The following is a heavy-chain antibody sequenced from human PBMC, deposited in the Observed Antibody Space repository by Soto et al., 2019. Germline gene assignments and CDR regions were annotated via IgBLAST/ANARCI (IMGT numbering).Heavy chain of an antibody. V-gene: IGHV4-30-4*01. CDR3: ARDGDYYDSSGYYIPGGY. CDR2: IYYSGST. D-gene: IGHD3-22*01. Sequence: QVQLQESGPGLVKPSQTLSLTCTVSGGSISSGDYYWSWIRQPPGKGLEWIGYIYYSGSTYYNPSLKSRVTISVDTSKNQFSLKLSSVTAADTAVYYCARDGDYYDSSGYYIPGGYWGQGTLVTVSS. J-gene: IGHJ4*02. CDR1: GGSISSGDYY.